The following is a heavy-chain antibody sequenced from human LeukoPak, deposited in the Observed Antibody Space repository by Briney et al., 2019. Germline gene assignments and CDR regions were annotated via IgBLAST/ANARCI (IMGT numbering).Heavy chain of an antibody. J-gene: IGHJ3*02. D-gene: IGHD6-19*01. CDR2: ISSTGGNT. Sequence: GGSLRLSGAASGFAFSSYGMSWVRQAPGKGLEWVSDISSTGGNTYYAESVKGRFTISRDNSKNTLYLQMNSLRAEDTAIYYCAFPAHHWLVRGAFDIWGQGTMVTVSS. CDR3: AFPAHHWLVRGAFDI. CDR1: GFAFSSYG. V-gene: IGHV3-23*01.